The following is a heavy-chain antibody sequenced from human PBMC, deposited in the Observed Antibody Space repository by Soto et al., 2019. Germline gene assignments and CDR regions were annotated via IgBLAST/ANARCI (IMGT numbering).Heavy chain of an antibody. CDR3: ARDLWDTVVVPAASIPYYGMDV. V-gene: IGHV3-30-3*01. J-gene: IGHJ6*02. Sequence: VGSLRLSCAASGFTLSSYAMHWVRQAPGKGLEWVAVISYDGSNKYYADSVKGRFTISRDNSKNTLYLQMNSLRAEDTAVYYCARDLWDTVVVPAASIPYYGMDVWGQGTTVT. D-gene: IGHD2-2*01. CDR1: GFTLSSYA. CDR2: ISYDGSNK.